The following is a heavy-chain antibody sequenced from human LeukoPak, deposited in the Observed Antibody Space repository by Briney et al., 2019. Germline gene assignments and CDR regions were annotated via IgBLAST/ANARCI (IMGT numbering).Heavy chain of an antibody. D-gene: IGHD3-10*01. V-gene: IGHV4-34*01. CDR1: GGSFSGYY. Sequence: PSETLSLTCAVYGGSFSGYYWSWIRQPPGKGLEWIGEINHSGSTNYNPSLKSRVTISVDTSKNQFSLKLSSVTAADTAVYYCARFRLLWFGELLGYFDYWGQGTLVTVSS. CDR3: ARFRLLWFGELLGYFDY. CDR2: INHSGST. J-gene: IGHJ4*02.